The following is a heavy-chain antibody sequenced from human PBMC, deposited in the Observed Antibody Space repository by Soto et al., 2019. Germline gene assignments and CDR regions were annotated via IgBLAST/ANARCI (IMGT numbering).Heavy chain of an antibody. CDR2: IYYTGST. V-gene: IGHV4-30-4*01. D-gene: IGHD5-18*01. CDR1: GGSISSGDYY. CDR3: ARVSGHNTGYYSVYFMDV. J-gene: IGHJ6*02. Sequence: SETLSLTCNVSGGSISSGDYYWTWIRQSPGKGLEWIGYIYYTGSTFYSPSLKSRVTISIDTSENHFSLDMNSVTAADTAVYFCARVSGHNTGYYSVYFMDVWGQGTTVT.